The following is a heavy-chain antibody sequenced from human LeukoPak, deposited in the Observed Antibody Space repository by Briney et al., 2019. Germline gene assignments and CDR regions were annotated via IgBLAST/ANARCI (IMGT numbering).Heavy chain of an antibody. CDR2: IYYSGST. D-gene: IGHD1/OR15-1a*01. V-gene: IGHV4-39*07. Sequence: SETLSLTCTVSGVSISSSNSYWGWIRQPPGKGLEWIGSIYYSGSTYYNPSLKSRVTISVDTSKNQFSLKLSSVTAADTAVYYCARPTPAPGNWNTGAHFDYWGQGTLVTVSS. CDR3: ARPTPAPGNWNTGAHFDY. J-gene: IGHJ4*02. CDR1: GVSISSSNSY.